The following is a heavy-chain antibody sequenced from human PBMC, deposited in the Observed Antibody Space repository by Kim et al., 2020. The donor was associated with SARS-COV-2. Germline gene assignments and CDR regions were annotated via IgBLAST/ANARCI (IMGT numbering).Heavy chain of an antibody. D-gene: IGHD2-15*01. CDR3: ARRGLGYCSGGSCYSGFDY. J-gene: IGHJ4*02. V-gene: IGHV4-59*08. Sequence: RVTISVDTSKNQFSLKLSSVTAADTAVYYCARRGLGYCSGGSCYSGFDYWGQGTLVTVSS.